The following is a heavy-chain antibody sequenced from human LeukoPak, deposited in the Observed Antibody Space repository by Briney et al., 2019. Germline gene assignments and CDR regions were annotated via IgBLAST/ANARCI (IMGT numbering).Heavy chain of an antibody. Sequence: SETLSLTCTVSGGSISSSSYYWGWIRQPPGKGLEWIGSIYYSGSTYYNPSLKSRVTISVDTSKNQFSLKLSSVTAADTAVYYCARGLGQLRVYWGQGTLVTVSS. CDR3: ARGLGQLRVY. CDR1: GGSISSSSYY. J-gene: IGHJ4*02. D-gene: IGHD6-6*01. V-gene: IGHV4-39*07. CDR2: IYYSGST.